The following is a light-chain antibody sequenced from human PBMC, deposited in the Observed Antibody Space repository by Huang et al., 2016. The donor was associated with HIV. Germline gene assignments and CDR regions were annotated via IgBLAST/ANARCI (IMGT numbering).Light chain of an antibody. Sequence: EIVLTQSPATLSLSPGERAALSCRATQRSNNNLAWYLQKPGQSPRLLIYGAATRATGSPARFRGSGSGTEFTRTISSLRSEDFAVYYCQQYNNWPPLLTFGGGTRVEI. CDR1: QRSNNN. V-gene: IGKV3-15*01. J-gene: IGKJ4*01. CDR3: QQYNNWPPLLT. CDR2: GAA.